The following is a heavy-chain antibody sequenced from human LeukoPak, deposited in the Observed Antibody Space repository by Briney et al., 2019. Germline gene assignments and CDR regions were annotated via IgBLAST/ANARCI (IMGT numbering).Heavy chain of an antibody. CDR1: GFTFSSYW. Sequence: GGSLRLSCAASGFTFSSYWMSWVRQAPGKGLECVANIKQDGSEKYYVDSVKGRFTISRDNAKNSLYLQMNSLRAEDTAVYYCARDRDILTGGPLDYWGQGTLVTVSS. D-gene: IGHD3-9*01. CDR3: ARDRDILTGGPLDY. V-gene: IGHV3-7*05. J-gene: IGHJ4*02. CDR2: IKQDGSEK.